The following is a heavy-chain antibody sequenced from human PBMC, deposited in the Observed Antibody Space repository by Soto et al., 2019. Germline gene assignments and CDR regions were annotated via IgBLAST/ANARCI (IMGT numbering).Heavy chain of an antibody. Sequence: GASGKVCCKASGGTCSIYAISCVRQAPEQGLEWMGGIIPIFVTANYSQKCQGRVTITADKYTSKAYMELRSMRSEDTAVYYCAREVGYRGGDYWGQGTLVPVSS. CDR1: GGTCSIYA. J-gene: IGHJ4*02. CDR3: AREVGYRGGDY. D-gene: IGHD3-16*02. CDR2: IIPIFVTA. V-gene: IGHV1-69*06.